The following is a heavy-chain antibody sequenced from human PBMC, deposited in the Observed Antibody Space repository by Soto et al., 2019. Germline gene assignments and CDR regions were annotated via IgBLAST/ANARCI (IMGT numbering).Heavy chain of an antibody. Sequence: SETLSLTCPFSGGSISSGGYYWSWIRQHPGKGLEWIGYIYYSGSTYYNPSLKSRVTISVDTSKNQFSLKLSSVTAADTAVYYCARALRGHFGVAPYGMDVWGQGTTVTVSS. CDR3: ARALRGHFGVAPYGMDV. D-gene: IGHD3-3*01. CDR2: IYYSGST. V-gene: IGHV4-31*03. CDR1: GGSISSGGYY. J-gene: IGHJ6*02.